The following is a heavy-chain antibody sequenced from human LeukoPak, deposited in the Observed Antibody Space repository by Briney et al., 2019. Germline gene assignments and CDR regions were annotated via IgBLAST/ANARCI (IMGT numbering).Heavy chain of an antibody. V-gene: IGHV3-21*04. CDR2: ISSSSSYI. CDR3: ARDKGDFHTSGSLFVL. J-gene: IGHJ5*02. CDR1: GFTFSSYS. Sequence: GGSLRLSCAASGFTFSSYSMNWVRQAPGKGLEWVSSISSSSSYIYYADSVKGRFTISRDNAKNSLYLQMNSLRAEDTAVYYCARDKGDFHTSGSLFVLGGQGTLVTVSS. D-gene: IGHD3-22*01.